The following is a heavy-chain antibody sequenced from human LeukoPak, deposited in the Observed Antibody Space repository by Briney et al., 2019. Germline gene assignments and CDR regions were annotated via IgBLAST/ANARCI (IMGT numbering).Heavy chain of an antibody. J-gene: IGHJ4*02. CDR1: GYTFTGYY. CDR2: INPNSGGT. V-gene: IGHV1-2*02. CDR3: ARVNPYYYDSSGYYSYFDY. Sequence: ASVKVSCKASGYTFTGYYMHWVRQAPGQGLEWMGWINPNSGGTNYAQKFQGRVTMTRDTSISTAYMELSRLRSDDTAVYYCARVNPYYYDSSGYYSYFDYWGQGTLVTVSS. D-gene: IGHD3-22*01.